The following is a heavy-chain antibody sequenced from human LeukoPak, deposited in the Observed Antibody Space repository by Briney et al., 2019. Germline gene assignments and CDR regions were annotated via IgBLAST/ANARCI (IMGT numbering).Heavy chain of an antibody. V-gene: IGHV4-30-2*01. D-gene: IGHD3-9*01. Sequence: SETLSLTCAVSGGSISSGGYSWSWIRQPPGKGLEWIGYIYHSGSTYYNPSLKSRVTISVDRSKNQFSLKLSSVTAADTAVYYCARHLLRYFDWLLPNWFDPWGQGTLVTVSS. CDR2: IYHSGST. CDR1: GGSISSGGYS. J-gene: IGHJ5*02. CDR3: ARHLLRYFDWLLPNWFDP.